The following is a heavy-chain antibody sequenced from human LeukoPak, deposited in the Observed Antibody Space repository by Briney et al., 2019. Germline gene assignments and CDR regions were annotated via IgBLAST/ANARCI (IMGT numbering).Heavy chain of an antibody. CDR2: ISWNSGSI. J-gene: IGHJ3*02. CDR3: AKDMSGRGSNYFDAFDI. CDR1: GFTFDDYA. D-gene: IGHD1-7*01. Sequence: GGSLRLSCAASGFTFDDYAMHWVRQAPGKGLEWVSGISWNSGSIGYADSAKGRFTISRDNAKNSLYLQMNSLRAEDMALYYCAKDMSGRGSNYFDAFDIWGQGTMVTVSS. V-gene: IGHV3-9*03.